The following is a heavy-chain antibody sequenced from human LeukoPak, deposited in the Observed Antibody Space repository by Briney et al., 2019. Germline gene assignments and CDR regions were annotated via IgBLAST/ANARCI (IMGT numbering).Heavy chain of an antibody. D-gene: IGHD6-19*01. CDR1: GFTFSSYA. CDR2: ISYDGSNK. V-gene: IGHV3-30-3*01. J-gene: IGHJ4*02. Sequence: GRSLRLSCAASGFTFSSYAMHWVRQAPGKGLERVAVISYDGSNKYYADSVKGRFTISRDNSKNTLYLQMNSLRAEDTAVYYCARTFYSSGTGVPIYYWGQGTLVTVSS. CDR3: ARTFYSSGTGVPIYY.